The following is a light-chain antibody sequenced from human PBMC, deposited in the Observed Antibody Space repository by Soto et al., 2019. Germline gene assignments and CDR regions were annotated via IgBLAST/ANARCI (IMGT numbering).Light chain of an antibody. CDR3: SSYTSSRTYV. V-gene: IGLV2-14*01. J-gene: IGLJ1*01. CDR1: SGDVGAYSY. CDR2: DVS. Sequence: QSALTQPASVSGSPGRSITISCTGTSGDVGAYSYVSWYQQHPGKAPKLIIYDVSDRPSGISNRFSGSKSDNTASLTISGLQAEDEAEYYCSSYTSSRTYVFXTGTKVTVL.